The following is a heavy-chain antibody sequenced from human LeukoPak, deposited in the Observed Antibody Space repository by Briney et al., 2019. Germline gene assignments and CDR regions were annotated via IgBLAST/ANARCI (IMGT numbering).Heavy chain of an antibody. V-gene: IGHV4-34*01. CDR1: GGSFSGYY. CDR3: ARGRGTMARGPPGHP. Sequence: SETLSLTCAVYGGSFSGYYWSWIRQPPGKGLEWIGEINHSGSTNYNPSLKSRVTISVDTSKNQFSLKLSSVTAADTAVYYCARGRGTMARGPPGHPWGQGTLVTVSS. D-gene: IGHD3-10*01. J-gene: IGHJ5*02. CDR2: INHSGST.